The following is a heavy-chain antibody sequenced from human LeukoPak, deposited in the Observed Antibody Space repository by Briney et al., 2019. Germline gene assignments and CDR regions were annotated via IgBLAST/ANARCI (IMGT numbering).Heavy chain of an antibody. D-gene: IGHD5-24*01. Sequence: SETLSLTCTVSGGSISSYYWRWIREPRGKGREGGGYIYYSGSTNYNPSLKSRVTISVDTSKNQFSLKLSSVTAADTAVYYCARGVEMATIAHWGQGTLVTVSS. CDR3: ARGVEMATIAH. J-gene: IGHJ4*02. CDR1: GGSISSYY. V-gene: IGHV4-59*01. CDR2: IYYSGST.